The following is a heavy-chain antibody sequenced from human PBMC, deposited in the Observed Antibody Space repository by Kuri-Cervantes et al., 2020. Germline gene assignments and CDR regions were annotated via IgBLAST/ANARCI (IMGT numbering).Heavy chain of an antibody. D-gene: IGHD3-16*01. V-gene: IGHV1-69*05. CDR2: IIPIFGTA. CDR3: ARPHARGRWGYYYMDV. Sequence: SVKVSCKASGYTFTGYYMHWVRQAPGQGLEWMGGIIPIFGTANYAQKFQGRVTITTDESTSTAYMELSSLRSEDTAVYYCARPHARGRWGYYYMDVWGKGTTVTVSS. CDR1: GYTFTGYY. J-gene: IGHJ6*03.